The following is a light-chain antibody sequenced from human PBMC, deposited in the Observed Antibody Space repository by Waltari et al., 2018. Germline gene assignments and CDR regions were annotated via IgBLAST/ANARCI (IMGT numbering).Light chain of an antibody. CDR2: ASS. V-gene: IGKV1-39*01. CDR3: QQTYGSPPT. J-gene: IGKJ3*01. Sequence: DIQMTQSPSSLSASVGHRVTITCRASQSISTYLHWYQQKPGKAPKLLVYASSNFQTGVSSRFSGSGSGTDFTLTISSLEPEDFATYYCQQTYGSPPTFGPGTKVDI. CDR1: QSISTY.